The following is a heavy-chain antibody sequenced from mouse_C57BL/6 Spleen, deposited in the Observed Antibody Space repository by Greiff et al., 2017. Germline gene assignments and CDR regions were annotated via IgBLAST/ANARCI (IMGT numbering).Heavy chain of an antibody. CDR3: ASGDLLLRLWFAY. CDR2: INPSTGGT. Sequence: EVQLQQSGPELVKPGASVKISCKASGYSFTGYYMNWVKQSPEKSLEWIGEINPSTGGTTYNQKFKAKATLTVDKSSSTAYMQLKSLTSEDSAVYDCASGDLLLRLWFAYWGKGTLVTVSA. V-gene: IGHV1-42*01. CDR1: GYSFTGYY. D-gene: IGHD1-1*01. J-gene: IGHJ3*01.